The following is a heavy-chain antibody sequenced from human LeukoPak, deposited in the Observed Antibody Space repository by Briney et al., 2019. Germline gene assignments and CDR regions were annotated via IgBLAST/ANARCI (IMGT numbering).Heavy chain of an antibody. Sequence: SVKVSCKASGGTFSNYAINWIRQAPGPGLEWMGGIIPIFGTANYAQKFQGRVTITADESTSTVYMELNSLKSEDTAVYFCARGWDYDSGGRPTAYVYWGQGTLVTVSS. D-gene: IGHD3-22*01. J-gene: IGHJ4*02. CDR3: ARGWDYDSGGRPTAYVY. CDR1: GGTFSNYA. CDR2: IIPIFGTA. V-gene: IGHV1-69*13.